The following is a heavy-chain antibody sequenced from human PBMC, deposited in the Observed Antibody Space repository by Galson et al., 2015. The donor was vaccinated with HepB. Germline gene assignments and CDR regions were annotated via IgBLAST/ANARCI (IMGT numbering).Heavy chain of an antibody. CDR3: ARDRDCSGGSCYSGLFDY. CDR2: INPSGGST. J-gene: IGHJ4*02. D-gene: IGHD2-15*01. Sequence: SVKVSCKASGYTFTSYYMHWVRQAPGKGLEWMGIINPSGGSTSYAQNFQGRVTMTRDTSTSTVYMELSSLRSEDTAVYYCARDRDCSGGSCYSGLFDYWGQGTLVTVSS. CDR1: GYTFTSYY. V-gene: IGHV1-46*03.